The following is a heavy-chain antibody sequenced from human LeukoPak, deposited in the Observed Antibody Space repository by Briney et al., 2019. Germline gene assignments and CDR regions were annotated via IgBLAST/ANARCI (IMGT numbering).Heavy chain of an antibody. D-gene: IGHD6-19*01. Sequence: SETLSLTCTVSGGSISSSSYYWGWIRQPPGKGLEWIGSIYYSGSTYHNPSLKSRVTISVDTSKNQFSLKLSSVTAADTAVYYCARRLVLYYFDYWGQGTLVTVSS. J-gene: IGHJ4*02. CDR1: GGSISSSSYY. CDR2: IYYSGST. V-gene: IGHV4-39*07. CDR3: ARRLVLYYFDY.